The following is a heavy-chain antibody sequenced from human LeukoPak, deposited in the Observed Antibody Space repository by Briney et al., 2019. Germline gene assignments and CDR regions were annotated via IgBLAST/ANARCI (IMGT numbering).Heavy chain of an antibody. V-gene: IGHV4-34*01. D-gene: IGHD3-22*01. CDR1: VGSFSGYY. J-gene: IGHJ6*03. CDR2: INHSGST. Sequence: KPSETLSLTCAVYVGSFSGYYWSWIRQPPGKGLEWIGEINHSGSTNCNPSLKSRVTISVDTSKNQFSLKLSSVTAADTAVYYCARMRRITMIVVVDYYYYYYMDVWGKGTTVTVSS. CDR3: ARMRRITMIVVVDYYYYYYMDV.